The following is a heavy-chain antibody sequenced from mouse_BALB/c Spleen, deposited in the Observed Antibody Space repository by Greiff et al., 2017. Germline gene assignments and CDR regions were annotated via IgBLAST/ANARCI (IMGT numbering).Heavy chain of an antibody. V-gene: IGHV2-2*02. D-gene: IGHD2-1*01. J-gene: IGHJ4*01. Sequence: VKLMESGPGLVQPSQSLSITCTVSGFSLTSYGVHWVRQSPGKGLEWLGVIWSGGSTDYNAAFISRLSISKDNSKSQVFFKMNSLQANDTAIYYCARGDYGNHYAMDYWGQGTSITVSS. CDR2: IWSGGST. CDR3: ARGDYGNHYAMDY. CDR1: GFSLTSYG.